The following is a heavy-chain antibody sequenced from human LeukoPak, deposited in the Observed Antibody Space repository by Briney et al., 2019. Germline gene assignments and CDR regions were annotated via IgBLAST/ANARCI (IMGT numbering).Heavy chain of an antibody. D-gene: IGHD3-3*01. Sequence: SETLSLTCTVSGDSISSYYWSRIRQPPGKGLEWIGYIYYSGSTNYNPSLKSRVTISVDTSKNQFSLKLSSVTAADTAVYYCARSDQSGYYYLDYWGQGTLVTVSS. J-gene: IGHJ4*02. V-gene: IGHV4-59*01. CDR3: ARSDQSGYYYLDY. CDR1: GDSISSYY. CDR2: IYYSGST.